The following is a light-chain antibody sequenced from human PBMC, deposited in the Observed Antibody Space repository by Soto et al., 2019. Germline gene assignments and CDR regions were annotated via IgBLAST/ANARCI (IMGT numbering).Light chain of an antibody. CDR3: QQSYDTPRT. V-gene: IGKV1-39*01. Sequence: DIQMTHSPSSLSASVGYRITITCRASQSINTYLNWYQLEPGKSPKLLIYAPSSLQSGVPSRFSGSGSGTDFPLTISSLQPEDFATYYCQQSYDTPRTFGPGTKIDF. J-gene: IGKJ3*01. CDR1: QSINTY. CDR2: APS.